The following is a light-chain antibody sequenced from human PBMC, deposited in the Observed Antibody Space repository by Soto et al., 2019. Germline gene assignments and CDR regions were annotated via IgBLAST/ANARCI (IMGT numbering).Light chain of an antibody. CDR1: QSVGSF. J-gene: IGKJ5*01. CDR2: DTS. CDR3: QQRNSWPPTFT. Sequence: EILLTQSPATLSLSPGERATLSCGASQSVGSFFAWYQQKPGQAPRLLIYDTSIRATGIPARFSGSGSGKDFTLTLSSLETQDFAVYYCQQRNSWPPTFTFGQGTRLEIK. V-gene: IGKV3-11*01.